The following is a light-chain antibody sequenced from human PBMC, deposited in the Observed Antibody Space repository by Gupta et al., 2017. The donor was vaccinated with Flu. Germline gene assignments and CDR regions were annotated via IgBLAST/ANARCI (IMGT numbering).Light chain of an antibody. CDR1: QGISRW. CDR3: QQANSFPLT. J-gene: IGKJ4*01. CDR2: ATS. Sequence: DIKMTQSPSSVSASVGDRVTITCRASQGISRWLVWYQQKPGKAPKLLIYATSTLQSGVPSRFSGSGSGTDFTLTISSLQPEDFATYYCQQANSFPLTFGGGTKVEIK. V-gene: IGKV1-12*01.